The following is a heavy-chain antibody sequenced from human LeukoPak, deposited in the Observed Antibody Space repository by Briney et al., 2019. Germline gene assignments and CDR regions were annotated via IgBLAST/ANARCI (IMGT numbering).Heavy chain of an antibody. D-gene: IGHD6-19*01. CDR3: AKDRRLAVAGTFDP. V-gene: IGHV3-23*01. Sequence: GGSLRLSCAASGFTFSSYAMNWARQAPGKGLEWVSGISGPSDSTYYSDSVQGRFTISRDNSKNTLYLHMNSLRAEDAAVYYCAKDRRLAVAGTFDPWGQGTLVTVSS. J-gene: IGHJ5*02. CDR2: ISGPSDST. CDR1: GFTFSSYA.